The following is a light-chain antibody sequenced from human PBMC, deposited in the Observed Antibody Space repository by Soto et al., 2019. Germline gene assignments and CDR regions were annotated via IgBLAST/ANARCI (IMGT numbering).Light chain of an antibody. CDR2: AAS. CDR1: QSVRNSY. J-gene: IGKJ1*01. V-gene: IGKV3-20*01. Sequence: IVLTQSPCTLSLSPGERATLSCRASQSVRNSYLTWYQQKPGQAPRLLIYAASRRATGIPDRFSGSGSGTDFTLTISRLEPEDFAVYYCQQYSNSLRTFGQGTKVDIK. CDR3: QQYSNSLRT.